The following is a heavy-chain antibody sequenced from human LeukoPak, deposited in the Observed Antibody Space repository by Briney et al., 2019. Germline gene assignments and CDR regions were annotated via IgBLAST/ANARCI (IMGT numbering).Heavy chain of an antibody. CDR3: AGHHPRNTVDF. Sequence: PSETLSLTCAVSGGSISNTNHYWGWIRQPPGKGLEWIAYISDIGSINYNPSLKSRVTISLDTSKNQFSLKLSSVTAADTAVYYCAGHHPRNTVDFWGQGTLVTVSS. V-gene: IGHV4-61*05. CDR2: ISDIGSI. CDR1: GGSISNTNHY. D-gene: IGHD2/OR15-2a*01. J-gene: IGHJ4*02.